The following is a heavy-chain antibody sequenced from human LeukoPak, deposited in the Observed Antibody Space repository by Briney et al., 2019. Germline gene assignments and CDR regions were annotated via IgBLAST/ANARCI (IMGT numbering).Heavy chain of an antibody. CDR2: IAVDGTK. CDR1: GFTLSNSE. J-gene: IGHJ4*02. D-gene: IGHD3-16*02. V-gene: IGHV3-48*03. Sequence: GGSLRLSCAASGFTLSNSEMNWVRQAPGKGLEWVSFIAVDGTKYYPDSVKGRFTIPRDSAKNSLFLQMNSLRAEDTAVYYCASSLSLWANYRCHWGRGTLVTVSS. CDR3: ASSLSLWANYRCH.